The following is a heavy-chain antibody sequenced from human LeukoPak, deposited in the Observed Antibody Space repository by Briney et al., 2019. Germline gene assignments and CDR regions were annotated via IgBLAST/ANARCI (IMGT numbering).Heavy chain of an antibody. D-gene: IGHD2-15*01. Sequence: GGSLRLSCAASGFTFDDYGMSWVRQAPGKGLEWVSGIYWNGGSTGYADSMKGRFTISRDNAKNSLFLQMNSLRAEDTAVYYCVRDRDCSGGTCYVHDNWGQGTLVAVSS. CDR3: VRDRDCSGGTCYVHDN. CDR1: GFTFDDYG. J-gene: IGHJ4*02. CDR2: IYWNGGST. V-gene: IGHV3-20*04.